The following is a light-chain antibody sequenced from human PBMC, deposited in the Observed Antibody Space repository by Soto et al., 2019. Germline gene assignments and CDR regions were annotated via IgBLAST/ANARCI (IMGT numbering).Light chain of an antibody. Sequence: AIRMTQSPSSFSASTGDRVTITCRASQAIGSLLAWYQQKPGKAPKLLIYAASTLQSGVPSRFSGSGSGTDFTLTIRSLQSGDFATYYCHQYYSYPLTFGPGTKVDIK. CDR2: AAS. V-gene: IGKV1-8*01. CDR3: HQYYSYPLT. CDR1: QAIGSL. J-gene: IGKJ3*01.